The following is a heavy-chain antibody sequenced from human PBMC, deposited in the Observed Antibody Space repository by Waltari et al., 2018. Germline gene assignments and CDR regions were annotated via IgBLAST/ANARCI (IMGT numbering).Heavy chain of an antibody. CDR1: GYTFTGYY. J-gene: IGHJ4*02. CDR3: AREYCSSTSCYYFDY. V-gene: IGHV1-2*02. Sequence: QVQLVQSGAEVKKPGASVKVSCKASGYTFTGYYMHWVRQAPGQGLEWMGWINPNRGGTNYAQKFQGRVTMTRDTSISTAYMELSRLRSDDTAVYYCAREYCSSTSCYYFDYWGQGTLVTVSS. D-gene: IGHD2-2*01. CDR2: INPNRGGT.